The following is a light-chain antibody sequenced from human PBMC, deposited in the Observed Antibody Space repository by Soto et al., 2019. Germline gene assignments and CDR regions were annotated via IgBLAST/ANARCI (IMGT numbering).Light chain of an antibody. V-gene: IGKV1-5*03. Sequence: DIQMTQSPSTLSASVGDRVTITCRASQSIGSWLAWYQQKPGKAPKVLIYETSSLESGVPLRFSGSGSGTEFTLTISSLQPDDFATYYCQQYNIYWTFGQGTKVEIK. CDR3: QQYNIYWT. CDR1: QSIGSW. J-gene: IGKJ1*01. CDR2: ETS.